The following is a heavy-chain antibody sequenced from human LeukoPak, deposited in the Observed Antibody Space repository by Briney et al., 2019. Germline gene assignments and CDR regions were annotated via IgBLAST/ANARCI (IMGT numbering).Heavy chain of an antibody. D-gene: IGHD6-13*01. Sequence: SCKASGGTFSSYGMHWVRQAPGKGLEWVAVIWYDGSNKYYADSVKGRFTISRDNSKNTLYLQMNSLRAEDTAVYYCAREPRPRVAAAGPYFDYWGQGTLVTVSS. CDR3: AREPRPRVAAAGPYFDY. CDR1: GGTFSSYG. J-gene: IGHJ4*02. V-gene: IGHV3-33*01. CDR2: IWYDGSNK.